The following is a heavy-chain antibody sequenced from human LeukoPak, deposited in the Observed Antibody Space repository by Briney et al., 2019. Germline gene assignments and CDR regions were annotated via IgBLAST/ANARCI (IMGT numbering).Heavy chain of an antibody. Sequence: GASVKVSCKASGYTFTDYYMHWVRQAPGQGLEWMGWINPNSGVTNYAQKFQGRVTMTEDTPTDTAYMELSSLRSEDTAVYYCATAHYGDYGYDAFDIWGQGTMVTVSS. CDR3: ATAHYGDYGYDAFDI. CDR2: INPNSGVT. D-gene: IGHD4-17*01. J-gene: IGHJ3*02. V-gene: IGHV1-2*02. CDR1: GYTFTDYY.